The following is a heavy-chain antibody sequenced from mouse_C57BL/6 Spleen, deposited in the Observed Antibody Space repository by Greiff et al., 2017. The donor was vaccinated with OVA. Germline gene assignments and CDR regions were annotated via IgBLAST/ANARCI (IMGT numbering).Heavy chain of an antibody. Sequence: VQLQQSGPGLVQPSQSLSITCTVSGFSLTSSGVHWVRQSPGKGLEWLGVIWRGGSTDYNAAFMSRLSITKDNSKSQVFFKMNSLQADDTAIYYCAKNLGIYYDYDEFAYWGQGTLVTVSA. CDR2: IWRGGST. V-gene: IGHV2-5*01. CDR1: GFSLTSSG. J-gene: IGHJ3*01. CDR3: AKNLGIYYDYDEFAY. D-gene: IGHD2-4*01.